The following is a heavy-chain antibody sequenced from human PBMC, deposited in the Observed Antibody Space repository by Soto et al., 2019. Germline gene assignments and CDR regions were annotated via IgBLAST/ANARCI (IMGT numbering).Heavy chain of an antibody. V-gene: IGHV3-7*05. J-gene: IGHJ4*02. Sequence: GGSLRLSCAASGFSFSRYWMTWVRQAPGKGLEWVANIKDDGSAKYYVDSVRGRFTISRDNAKNSLFLQMNSLRAEDSALYYCVSPPDSGGNTSLTRWGQGTLVTVSS. CDR1: GFSFSRYW. D-gene: IGHD4-17*01. CDR3: VSPPDSGGNTSLTR. CDR2: IKDDGSAK.